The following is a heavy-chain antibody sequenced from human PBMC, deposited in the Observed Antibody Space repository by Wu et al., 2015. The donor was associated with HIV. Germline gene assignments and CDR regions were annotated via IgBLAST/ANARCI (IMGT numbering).Heavy chain of an antibody. CDR1: GASISSGDFY. V-gene: IGHV4-30-4*08. J-gene: IGHJ3*02. CDR2: IFYSGTT. CDR3: ARWSFGVVIHRAFDI. D-gene: IGHD3-3*01. Sequence: PSQTLSLTCTVSGASISSGDFYWSWIRQPPGQGLEWIGYIFYSGTTYYNPSLKSRVTISVDTSKNQFSLKLSSVTAADTAVYYCARWSFGVVIHRAFDIRGQGTMVTVSS.